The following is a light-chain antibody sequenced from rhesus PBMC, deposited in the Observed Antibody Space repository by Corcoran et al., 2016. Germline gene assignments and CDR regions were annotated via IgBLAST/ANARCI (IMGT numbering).Light chain of an antibody. CDR3: QQYSNWPLT. V-gene: IGKV3-42*03. Sequence: EIVMTQSPATLSLSPGERATLSCRASQIGSNNLAWYQQKPGQAPSLLIYGSSRRATGIPNRFSASGSGTDFTLTLSSLEPEDFAFYYCQQYSNWPLTFGGGTKVEI. CDR2: GSS. J-gene: IGKJ4*01. CDR1: QIGSNN.